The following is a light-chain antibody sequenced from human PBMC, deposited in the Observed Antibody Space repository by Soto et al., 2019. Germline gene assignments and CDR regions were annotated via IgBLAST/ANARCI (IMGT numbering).Light chain of an antibody. CDR3: QQRSDWPLT. CDR1: QSVRSY. Sequence: EIVLTQSPVTLSLSPGESATLSCRTSQSVRSYLAWYQQKPGQAPRLLMYDASNRATGIPARFRGSGSGTDFTLTISSLEPEDFAAYYCQQRSDWPLTFGGGIKVEIK. V-gene: IGKV3-11*01. J-gene: IGKJ4*01. CDR2: DAS.